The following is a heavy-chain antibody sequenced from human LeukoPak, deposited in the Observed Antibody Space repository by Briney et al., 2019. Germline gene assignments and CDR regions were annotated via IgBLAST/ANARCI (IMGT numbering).Heavy chain of an antibody. D-gene: IGHD5-24*01. Sequence: ASVKVSCKASGYAFTSYYMHWVRQAPGQGLEWMGIINPSGGSTSYAQKFQGRVTMTRDTSTSTVYMELSSLRSEDTAVYYCARAGGEMPFDYWGQGTLVTVSS. J-gene: IGHJ4*02. V-gene: IGHV1-46*01. CDR3: ARAGGEMPFDY. CDR1: GYAFTSYY. CDR2: INPSGGST.